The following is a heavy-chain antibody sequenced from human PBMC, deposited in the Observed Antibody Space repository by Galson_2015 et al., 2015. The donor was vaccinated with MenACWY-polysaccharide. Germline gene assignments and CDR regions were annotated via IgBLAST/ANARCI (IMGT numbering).Heavy chain of an antibody. Sequence: ETLSLTCTVSGDSISAYYWSWIRQPPGKGLEWIAYVHYSGSTNYNPSLKSRVTISVDTSKTHFSLNLGSVTAADTAVYYCVRHGGPGATRGKFDFWGQGILVTVSS. CDR1: GDSISAYY. CDR2: VHYSGST. CDR3: VRHGGPGATRGKFDF. V-gene: IGHV4-59*08. D-gene: IGHD1-26*01. J-gene: IGHJ4*02.